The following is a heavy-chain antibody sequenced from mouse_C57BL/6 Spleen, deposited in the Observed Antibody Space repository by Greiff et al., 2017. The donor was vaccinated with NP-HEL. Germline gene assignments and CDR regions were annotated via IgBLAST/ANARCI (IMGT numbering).Heavy chain of an antibody. CDR1: GYTFTSYW. J-gene: IGHJ4*01. CDR3: ARSVYGNYGAMDY. V-gene: IGHV1-61*01. D-gene: IGHD2-1*01. Sequence: QVQLQQPGAELVRPGSSVKLSCKASGYTFTSYWMAWVKQRPGQGLEWIGNIYPSDSETPYNQNFKDKATLTVDKSSSTAYMQLSSLTSEDSAVYYGARSVYGNYGAMDYGGQGTSVTVSS. CDR2: IYPSDSET.